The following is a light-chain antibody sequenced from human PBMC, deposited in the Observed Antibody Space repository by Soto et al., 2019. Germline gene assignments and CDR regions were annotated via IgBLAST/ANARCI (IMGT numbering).Light chain of an antibody. J-gene: IGLJ1*01. CDR3: QSYDGSLYV. Sequence: QPVLTQPPSVSGAPVQSVTISCTGSSSNIGAGYDVHWYQQFPGAAPKLLIYGNSNRPSGVPDRFSGSKSGTLASLAISGLLAEDEADYYCQSYDGSLYVFGSGTKLTVL. V-gene: IGLV1-40*01. CDR2: GNS. CDR1: SSNIGAGYD.